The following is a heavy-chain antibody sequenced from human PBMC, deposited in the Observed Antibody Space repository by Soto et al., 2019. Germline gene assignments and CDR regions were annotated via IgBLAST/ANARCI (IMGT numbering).Heavy chain of an antibody. CDR1: GDSVSSNSAA. D-gene: IGHD3-9*01. V-gene: IGHV6-1*01. J-gene: IGHJ6*02. CDR2: TYYRSKWYN. Sequence: SQTLSLTCVISGDSVSSNSAAWNWIRQSPSRGLEWLGRTYYRSKWYNDYAVSVKSRITINPDTSKNQFSLQLNSVTPEDTAVYYCARARITIFWRVYYYYGMDVWGQGTTVTVSS. CDR3: ARARITIFWRVYYYYGMDV.